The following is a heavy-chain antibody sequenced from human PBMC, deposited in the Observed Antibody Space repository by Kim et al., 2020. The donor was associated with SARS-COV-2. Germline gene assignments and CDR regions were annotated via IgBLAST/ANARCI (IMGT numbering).Heavy chain of an antibody. Sequence: SETLSLTCTVSGGSISSYYWNWVRLPPEKGLEWIGYVYYRGSTKYKPSLQSRVTISIDTSKSQISLKLSSATAADTAVYYCAAGWSRVDYWGQGTLVTVSS. D-gene: IGHD6-19*01. CDR2: VYYRGST. CDR1: GGSISSYY. CDR3: AAGWSRVDY. J-gene: IGHJ4*02. V-gene: IGHV4-59*01.